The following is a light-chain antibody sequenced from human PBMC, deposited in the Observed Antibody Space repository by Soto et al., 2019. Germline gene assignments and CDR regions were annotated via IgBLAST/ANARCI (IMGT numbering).Light chain of an antibody. CDR1: QAVTNDY. CDR3: QQYGFSPIS. Sequence: EIVLTQSPGTLSLSPGERATLSCRASQAVTNDYLAWYQKKDGQAPRLLIYDASTRATGIPDRFSGSGSGPEYTLTINRLEPEDVAVYSCQQYGFSPISFGQGTRLEIK. J-gene: IGKJ5*01. V-gene: IGKV3-20*01. CDR2: DAS.